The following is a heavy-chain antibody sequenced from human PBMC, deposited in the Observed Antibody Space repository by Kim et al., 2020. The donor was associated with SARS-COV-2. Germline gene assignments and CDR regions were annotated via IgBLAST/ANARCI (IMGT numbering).Heavy chain of an antibody. J-gene: IGHJ4*02. CDR3: ARLSTYPDFSTGWYFFDY. D-gene: IGHD6-19*01. Sequence: SETLSLTCTVSGGSINTNAYYWAWIRQSPGQGLAFIGNVFYSGSTFYNPSLRSRVTISLDKSRNQFSLKVKSVTAADTAMYYCARLSTYPDFSTGWYFFDYWGLGTLV. CDR1: GGSINTNAYY. CDR2: VFYSGST. V-gene: IGHV4-39*07.